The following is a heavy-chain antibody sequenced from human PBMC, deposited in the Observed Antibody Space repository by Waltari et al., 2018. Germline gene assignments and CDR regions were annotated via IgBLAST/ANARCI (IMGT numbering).Heavy chain of an antibody. J-gene: IGHJ4*02. CDR3: AKAGDILTGYGLFDY. Sequence: QVQLVESGGGVVQPGGSLRLSWAASGFTFSSYGMHWVRQAPGKGLEWVDFNRYDVRNKYYADSVKGRFTISRDNSKNTLYLQMNSLRAEDTAVYYCAKAGDILTGYGLFDYWGQGTLVTVSS. CDR2: NRYDVRNK. V-gene: IGHV3-30*02. D-gene: IGHD3-9*01. CDR1: GFTFSSYG.